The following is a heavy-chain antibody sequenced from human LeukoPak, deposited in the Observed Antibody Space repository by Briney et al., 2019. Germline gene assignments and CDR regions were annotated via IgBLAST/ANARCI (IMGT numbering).Heavy chain of an antibody. J-gene: IGHJ4*02. CDR1: GYSISSDYF. CDR2: IFHSGSV. Sequence: SETLSLTCIASGYSISSDYFWGLVRQPPGKGLEWIGSIFHSGSVYYNPSLKSRVTISVDPSKNRFSLKLTSVTAADTAVYYCARVVASTSIDSWGQGTLVTVSS. D-gene: IGHD2-15*01. CDR3: ARVVASTSIDS. V-gene: IGHV4-38-2*02.